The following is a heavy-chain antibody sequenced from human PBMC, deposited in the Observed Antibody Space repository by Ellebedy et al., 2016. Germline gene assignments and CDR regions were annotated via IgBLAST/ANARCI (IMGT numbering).Heavy chain of an antibody. CDR2: IYYSGST. J-gene: IGHJ4*02. V-gene: IGHV4-59*01. CDR1: GGSISSYY. D-gene: IGHD4-11*01. CDR3: ARVRGGYDYSINY. Sequence: SETLSLTXTVSGGSISSYYWSWIRQPPGKGLEWIGYIYYSGSTNYNPSLKSRVTISVDTSKNQFSLKLSSVTAADTAVYYCARVRGGYDYSINYWGQGTLVTVSS.